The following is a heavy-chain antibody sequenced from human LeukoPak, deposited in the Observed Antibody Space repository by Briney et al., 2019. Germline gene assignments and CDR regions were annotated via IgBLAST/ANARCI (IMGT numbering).Heavy chain of an antibody. D-gene: IGHD6-6*01. Sequence: ASVKVSCKASGYTFTGYYMHWVRQAPGQGLEWMGWIHPYSGGTNYAQKFQGRVTLTRDTSISTAYVELKRLRSDDTAVYYCARSNIAIRRGDNWFDPWGQGTLVTVSS. CDR3: ARSNIAIRRGDNWFDP. CDR1: GYTFTGYY. J-gene: IGHJ5*02. CDR2: IHPYSGGT. V-gene: IGHV1-2*02.